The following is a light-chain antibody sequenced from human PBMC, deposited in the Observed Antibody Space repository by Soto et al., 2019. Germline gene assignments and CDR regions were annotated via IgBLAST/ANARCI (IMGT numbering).Light chain of an antibody. Sequence: QSALTQPASVSGSPGQSITISCTGTSSDVGGYNYVSWYQQHPGKAPKLMIYEVSNRPSGVANLFSGSNSGNTASLTISGLQAEDAADYYCSSYTSSSTYVFGTGTKVTVL. CDR2: EVS. CDR3: SSYTSSSTYV. J-gene: IGLJ1*01. V-gene: IGLV2-14*01. CDR1: SSDVGGYNY.